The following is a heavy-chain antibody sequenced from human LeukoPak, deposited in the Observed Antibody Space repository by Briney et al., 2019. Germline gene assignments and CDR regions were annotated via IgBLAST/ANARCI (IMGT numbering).Heavy chain of an antibody. CDR3: AKDKGYCSGGSCYGDIFAFDP. V-gene: IGHV3-30*02. D-gene: IGHD2-15*01. Sequence: GGSLRLSCAASGFTFSSYGMHWVRQAPGKGLEWVAFIRYDGSNKYYADSVKGRFTISRDNSKNTLYLQMNSLRAEDTAVYYCAKDKGYCSGGSCYGDIFAFDPWGQGTLVTVSS. J-gene: IGHJ5*02. CDR2: IRYDGSNK. CDR1: GFTFSSYG.